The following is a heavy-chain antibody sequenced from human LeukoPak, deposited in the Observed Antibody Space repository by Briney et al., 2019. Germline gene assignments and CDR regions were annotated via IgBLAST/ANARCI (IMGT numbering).Heavy chain of an antibody. CDR2: IYPRSGGT. J-gene: IGHJ4*02. Sequence: ASVKVSCKASGYTFTGYYIHWVRQAPGQGPEWMGWIYPRSGGTNYAQKFQGRVTMTRDTSISTAYTELSRLRSDDTAVYYCARDQVDAGSYFAFFDYWGQGTLVTVSS. D-gene: IGHD1-26*01. V-gene: IGHV1-2*02. CDR1: GYTFTGYY. CDR3: ARDQVDAGSYFAFFDY.